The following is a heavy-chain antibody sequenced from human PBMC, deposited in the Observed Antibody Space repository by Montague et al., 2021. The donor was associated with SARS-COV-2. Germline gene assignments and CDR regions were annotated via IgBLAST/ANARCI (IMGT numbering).Heavy chain of an antibody. J-gene: IGHJ4*02. D-gene: IGHD5-18*01. Sequence: SRRISFYAYGFIFSSYAMSWVRQAPGKGLEWVSAISGSGGSTYYADSVKGRFTISRDNSTNTLYLQMNSLRAEDTAVYYCAKASWIQLWFRTPYFDYWGQGTLVTVSS. CDR3: AKASWIQLWFRTPYFDY. V-gene: IGHV3-23*01. CDR2: ISGSGGST. CDR1: GFIFSSYA.